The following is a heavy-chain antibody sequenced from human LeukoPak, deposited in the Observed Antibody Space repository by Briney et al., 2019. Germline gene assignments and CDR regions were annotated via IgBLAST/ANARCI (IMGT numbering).Heavy chain of an antibody. CDR3: ERELWANDAFDI. CDR1: GGPISSYY. D-gene: IGHD3-10*01. Sequence: PSETLSLTCTVSGGPISSYYWSWIRQPPGKGLEWIGYIYYSGSTNYNPPLKSRVTISVDTSKNQFSLKLSSVTAADTAVYYCERELWANDAFDIWGQGTMVTVSS. J-gene: IGHJ3*02. CDR2: IYYSGST. V-gene: IGHV4-59*01.